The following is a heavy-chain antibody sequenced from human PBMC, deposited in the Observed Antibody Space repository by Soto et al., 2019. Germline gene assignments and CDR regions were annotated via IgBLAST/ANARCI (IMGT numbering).Heavy chain of an antibody. J-gene: IGHJ5*02. Sequence: SVKVRFTISRDNAKSSLYLQMNSLRAEDTAVYYCPRARTTTWSGTTRGWFDPWGQGSLVTVSS. CDR3: PRARTTTWSGTTRGWFDP. D-gene: IGHD1-7*01. V-gene: IGHV3-7*04.